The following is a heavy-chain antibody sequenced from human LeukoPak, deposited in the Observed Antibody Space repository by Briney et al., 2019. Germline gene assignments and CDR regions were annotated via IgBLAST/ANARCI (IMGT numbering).Heavy chain of an antibody. Sequence: GGSLILSCAASGFTFSSYSMNWVRQAPGKGLEWVSSISSSSSYIYYADSVKGRFTISRDNAKNSLYLQMNSLRAEDTAVYYCCMYYYDSSGYEFDYWGQGTLVTVSS. V-gene: IGHV3-21*01. D-gene: IGHD3-22*01. J-gene: IGHJ4*02. CDR2: ISSSSSYI. CDR3: CMYYYDSSGYEFDY. CDR1: GFTFSSYS.